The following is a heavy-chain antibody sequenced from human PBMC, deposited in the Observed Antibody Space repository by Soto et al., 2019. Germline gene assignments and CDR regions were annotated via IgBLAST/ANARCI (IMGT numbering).Heavy chain of an antibody. CDR3: ARGKDRGSGSYYNALDY. Sequence: QVQLQESGPGLVKPSQTLSLTCTVSGGSISSGGYYWSWIRQHPGKGLEWIGYIYYSGSTYYNPSLKSRVTISVDTSKNQFSLKLSSVTAADTAVYYCARGKDRGSGSYYNALDYWGQGTLVTVSS. V-gene: IGHV4-31*03. J-gene: IGHJ4*02. CDR2: IYYSGST. D-gene: IGHD3-10*01. CDR1: GGSISSGGYY.